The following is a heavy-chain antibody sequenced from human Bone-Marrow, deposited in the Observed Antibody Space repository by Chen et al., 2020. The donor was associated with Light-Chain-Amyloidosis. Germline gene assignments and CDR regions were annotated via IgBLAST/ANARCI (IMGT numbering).Heavy chain of an antibody. D-gene: IGHD3-9*01. V-gene: IGHV3-23*04. CDR3: AKDISYDDILPGYPADAFDI. J-gene: IGHJ3*02. CDR2: ISGSGGSR. Sequence: EVQLVESGGGLLQRGGSLRLPCAASGFAFSCYAISLVRQAPGKGLEWVSTISGSGGSRYYGDSVKGRLTISRDNSKNALFLQMNSLRAEDTAVYYCAKDISYDDILPGYPADAFDIWGQGTMVTVSS. CDR1: GFAFSCYA.